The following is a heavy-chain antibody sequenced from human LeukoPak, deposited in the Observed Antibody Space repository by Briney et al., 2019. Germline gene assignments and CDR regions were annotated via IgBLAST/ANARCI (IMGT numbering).Heavy chain of an antibody. CDR1: GYTFTSHG. CDR3: ASQRYFDWSDYYYYMDV. Sequence: GASVKVSCKASGYTFTSHGISWVRQAPGQGLEWMGWISAYNGNTNYAQKLQGRVTMTTDTSTSTAYMELSSLRSEDTAVYYCASQRYFDWSDYYYYMDVWGKGTTVTISS. D-gene: IGHD3-9*01. CDR2: ISAYNGNT. J-gene: IGHJ6*03. V-gene: IGHV1-18*01.